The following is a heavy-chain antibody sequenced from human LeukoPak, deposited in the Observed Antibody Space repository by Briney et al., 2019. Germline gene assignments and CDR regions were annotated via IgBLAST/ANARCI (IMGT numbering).Heavy chain of an antibody. Sequence: PGGSLRLSCVASGFSFSSYWMAWVRQAPGKGLEWVANIKYDGSHKYYVDSVKGRFTISRDNAKNSVYLQMNSLRVDDTAVYFCASSHDSSGNDSGQGTMVTVSS. CDR1: GFSFSSYW. CDR2: IKYDGSHK. D-gene: IGHD3-22*01. V-gene: IGHV3-7*01. J-gene: IGHJ4*02. CDR3: ASSHDSSGND.